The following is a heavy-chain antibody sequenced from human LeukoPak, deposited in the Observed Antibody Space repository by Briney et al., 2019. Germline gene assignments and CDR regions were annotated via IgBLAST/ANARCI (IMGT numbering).Heavy chain of an antibody. CDR1: GYSFTSYW. V-gene: IGHV5-51*01. J-gene: IGHJ6*02. CDR3: ARAEYDVVVVAATAWHYYYGMDV. CDR2: IYPGDSDT. D-gene: IGHD2-15*01. Sequence: GESLKISCKGSGYSFTSYWIGWVRQMPGKGLEWMGIIYPGDSDTRYRPSFQGQVTISADKSISTAYLQWSSLKASDTAMYYCARAEYDVVVVAATAWHYYYGMDVWGQGTTVTVSS.